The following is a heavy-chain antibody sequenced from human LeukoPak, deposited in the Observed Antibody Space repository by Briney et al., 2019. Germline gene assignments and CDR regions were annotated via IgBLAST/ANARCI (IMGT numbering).Heavy chain of an antibody. V-gene: IGHV4-31*03. J-gene: IGHJ3*02. CDR3: ASVAQRSTTARAFDI. CDR2: IYYSGST. Sequence: SETLSLTCTVSGGSISSGGYYWSWIRQHPGKGLEWIGYIYYSGSTYYNPSLKSRVTISVDTSKNQFSLKLSSVTAADTAVYYCASVAQRSTTARAFDIWGQGTMVTVSS. D-gene: IGHD4-17*01. CDR1: GGSISSGGYY.